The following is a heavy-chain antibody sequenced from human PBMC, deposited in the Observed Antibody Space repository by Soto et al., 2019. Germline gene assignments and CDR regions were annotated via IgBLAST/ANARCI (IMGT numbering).Heavy chain of an antibody. Sequence: QVQLQKSGPGLVKPSQTLSLTCTVSGGSISSGAYYWSWIRQHPGKGLEWIGFIYNSGSTYYNPSLKSRVTISVDTSKNQFSLKLGSVTAADTALYYCAREYSDFGDAFDIWGQGTMVTVSS. D-gene: IGHD5-12*01. CDR3: AREYSDFGDAFDI. CDR1: GGSISSGAYY. CDR2: IYNSGST. J-gene: IGHJ3*02. V-gene: IGHV4-31*03.